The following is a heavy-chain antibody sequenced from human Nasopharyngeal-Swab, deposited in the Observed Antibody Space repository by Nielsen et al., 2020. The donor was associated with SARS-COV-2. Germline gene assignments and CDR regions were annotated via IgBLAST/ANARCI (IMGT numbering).Heavy chain of an antibody. CDR3: ASGGSYRWIGLS. Sequence: KVSCKGSGYSLTSYWIGWVRQMPGKGLEWMGIIYPGDSDTRHSPSFQGQVTITADKSISTAYLQWCSLKASDPAMYYCASGGSYRWIGLSWGQGTLVTVSS. CDR1: GYSLTSYW. D-gene: IGHD1-26*01. J-gene: IGHJ4*02. V-gene: IGHV5-51*01. CDR2: IYPGDSDT.